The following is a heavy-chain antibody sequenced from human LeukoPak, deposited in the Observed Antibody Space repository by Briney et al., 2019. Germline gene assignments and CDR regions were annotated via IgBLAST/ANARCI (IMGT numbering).Heavy chain of an antibody. CDR2: ISYDGSNK. V-gene: IGHV3-30*18. Sequence: GGSLRLSCAASGFTFSSYGMHWVRQAPGKGLEWVAVISYDGSNKYYADSVKGRFTISRDNSKNTLYLQMNSLRAEDTAVYYCAKTRPLDSSSWSHGDYWGQGTLVTVSS. J-gene: IGHJ4*02. CDR1: GFTFSSYG. D-gene: IGHD6-13*01. CDR3: AKTRPLDSSSWSHGDY.